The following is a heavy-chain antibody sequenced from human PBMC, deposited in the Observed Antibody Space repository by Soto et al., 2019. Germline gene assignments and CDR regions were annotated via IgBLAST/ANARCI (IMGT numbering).Heavy chain of an antibody. CDR1: GGSISSYY. CDR2: IYYSGST. V-gene: IGHV4-59*08. Sequence: SETLSLTCTVSGGSISSYYWSWIRQPPGKGLEWIGYIYYSGSTNYNPSLKSRVTISVDTSKNQFSLKLSSVTAADTAVYYCARNDFWSGYTAIWFDPWGQGPLVTVSS. CDR3: ARNDFWSGYTAIWFDP. D-gene: IGHD3-3*01. J-gene: IGHJ5*02.